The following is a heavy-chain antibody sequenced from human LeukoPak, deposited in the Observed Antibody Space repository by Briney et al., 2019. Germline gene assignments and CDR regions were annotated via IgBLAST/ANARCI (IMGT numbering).Heavy chain of an antibody. D-gene: IGHD3-3*01. V-gene: IGHV1-18*01. CDR2: LSAYNGNT. CDR1: GYTFTSYG. J-gene: IGHJ2*01. Sequence: ASVKVSCKASGYTFTSYGNSWVRQAPGQGLEWMGWLSAYNGNTNYAQKLQGRVTMTTDTSTSTAYMELRSLRSDDTAVYYCARDRYYDFWSGYPNFDLWGRGTLVTVSS. CDR3: ARDRYYDFWSGYPNFDL.